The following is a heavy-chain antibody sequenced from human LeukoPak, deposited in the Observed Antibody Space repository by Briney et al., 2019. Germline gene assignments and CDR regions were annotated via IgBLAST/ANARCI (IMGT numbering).Heavy chain of an antibody. D-gene: IGHD3-10*01. Sequence: SETLSLTCTVSGGSISSSSYYWGWIRQPPGKGLEWIGSIYYSGSTYYNPSLKSRVTISVDTSKNQFSLKLSSVTAADTAVYYCARGTRLLWFGEPGVFDYWGQGTLVTVSS. CDR3: ARGTRLLWFGEPGVFDY. V-gene: IGHV4-39*07. CDR1: GGSISSSSYY. CDR2: IYYSGST. J-gene: IGHJ4*02.